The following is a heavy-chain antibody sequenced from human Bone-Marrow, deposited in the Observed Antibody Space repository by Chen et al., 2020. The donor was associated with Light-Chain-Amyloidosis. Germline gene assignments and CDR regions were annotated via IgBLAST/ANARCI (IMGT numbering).Heavy chain of an antibody. Sequence: QVQLLLFRAQVTKSGSSVQVSGQASAGTFSSYATSCVRQAPGQGLEWMGRIIPILRIANYAQKFQGRVTITADKSTSIAYMELSSLRSEDTAVYYCARVTVNPDYWGQGTLVTVSS. D-gene: IGHD1-20*01. CDR2: IIPILRIA. J-gene: IGHJ4*02. CDR3: ARVTVNPDY. CDR1: AGTFSSYA. V-gene: IGHV1-69*04.